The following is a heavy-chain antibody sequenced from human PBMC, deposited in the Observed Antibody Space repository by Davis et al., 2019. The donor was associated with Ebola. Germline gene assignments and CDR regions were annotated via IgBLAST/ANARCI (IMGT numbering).Heavy chain of an antibody. J-gene: IGHJ6*02. CDR2: IVVGSGNT. V-gene: IGHV1-58*01. Sequence: SVKVSCKASGFIFTSSAVQWVRQARGQRLEWIGWIVVGSGNTNYAQKFQERVTITRDMSTSTAYMELSSLRSEDTAVYYCAADIEAAADQKYYYYGMDVWGQGTTVTVSS. CDR1: GFIFTSSA. D-gene: IGHD6-13*01. CDR3: AADIEAAADQKYYYYGMDV.